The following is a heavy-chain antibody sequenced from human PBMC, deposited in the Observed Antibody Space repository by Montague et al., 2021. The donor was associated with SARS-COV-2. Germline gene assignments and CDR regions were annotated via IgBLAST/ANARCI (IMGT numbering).Heavy chain of an antibody. CDR1: GGAISSSSYY. CDR3: ARDTRITMLEVVNRYGMDV. V-gene: IGHV4-39*07. D-gene: IGHD3-22*01. CDR2: IYYSGST. Sequence: SETLSLTCTVSGGAISSSSYYWGWIRQPPGKGLEWIGSIYYSGSTYYXPSLKSRVTISVDTSKNQFSLKLSSVTAADTAVYYCARDTRITMLEVVNRYGMDVWGQGTTVTVSS. J-gene: IGHJ6*02.